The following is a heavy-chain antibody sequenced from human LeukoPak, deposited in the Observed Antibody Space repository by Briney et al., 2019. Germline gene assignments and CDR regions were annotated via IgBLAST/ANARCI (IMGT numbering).Heavy chain of an antibody. D-gene: IGHD3-9*01. Sequence: SETLSLTCTVSGGSISSGDYYWSWIRQPPGKGLEWIGYIYYSGSTYYNPSLKSRVTISVDTSKNQFSLKLSSVTAADTAVYYCARPTTLYDILAGYFRVDAFDIWGQGTMVTVSS. V-gene: IGHV4-30-4*01. CDR1: GGSISSGDYY. CDR2: IYYSGST. CDR3: ARPTTLYDILAGYFRVDAFDI. J-gene: IGHJ3*02.